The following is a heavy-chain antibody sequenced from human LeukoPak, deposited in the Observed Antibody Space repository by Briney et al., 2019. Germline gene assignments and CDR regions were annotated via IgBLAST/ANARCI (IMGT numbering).Heavy chain of an antibody. CDR1: GFTFNRHG. V-gene: IGHV3-23*01. CDR2: IDVSGRMT. D-gene: IGHD3-9*01. Sequence: PGGSLRLSCAASGFTFNRHGMSWVRQAPGKGLEWVSGIDVSGRMTYYADSVKGRFTISRDNSKSMVYLQMNSLRAGDMAVYYCARDGKNYDKSLGPFDPWGQGTLVTVSS. J-gene: IGHJ5*02. CDR3: ARDGKNYDKSLGPFDP.